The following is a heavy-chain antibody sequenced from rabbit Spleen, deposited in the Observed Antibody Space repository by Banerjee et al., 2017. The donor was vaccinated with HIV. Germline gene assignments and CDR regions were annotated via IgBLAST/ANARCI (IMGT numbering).Heavy chain of an antibody. CDR3: ARDLDGVIGWNFGW. J-gene: IGHJ6*01. D-gene: IGHD4-1*01. CDR2: IDVAKSGDT. V-gene: IGHV1S40*01. CDR1: GLDLSSRYW. Sequence: QSLEESGGDLVKPGASLTLTCKASGLDLSSRYWICWVRQAPGKGLEWIACIDVAKSGDTYYTNWAKGRFTISKTSSTTVALQVPSLTVADTATYFCARDLDGVIGWNFGWWGPGTLVTVS.